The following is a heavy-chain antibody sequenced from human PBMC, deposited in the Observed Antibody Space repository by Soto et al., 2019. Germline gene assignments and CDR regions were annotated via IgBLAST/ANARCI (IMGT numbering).Heavy chain of an antibody. J-gene: IGHJ6*02. Sequence: QVQLVESGGGVVQPGRSLRLSCAASGFTFSSYGMHWVRQAPGKGPEWVAVISYDGSNKYYGGSVKGRFTVSRDNSKNTLCLQMNSRRVEDTAVYYCAKGNAIFGVALPMDVWGQGTTVTVSS. V-gene: IGHV3-30*18. CDR1: GFTFSSYG. CDR3: AKGNAIFGVALPMDV. D-gene: IGHD3-3*01. CDR2: ISYDGSNK.